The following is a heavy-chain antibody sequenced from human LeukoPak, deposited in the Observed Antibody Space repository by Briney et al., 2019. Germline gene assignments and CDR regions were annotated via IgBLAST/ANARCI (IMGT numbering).Heavy chain of an antibody. V-gene: IGHV3-21*01. CDR3: ARGRSITLLRGVAMSDGFDI. D-gene: IGHD3-10*01. Sequence: GGSLRLSCAASGFTFSSYSMSWVRQAPGKGLEWVSSISSRSGYIYYADSVKGRFTISGDNAKNSLYLQMNTLRAEDTAVYYCARGRSITLLRGVAMSDGFDIWGQGAMVTVSS. J-gene: IGHJ3*02. CDR1: GFTFSSYS. CDR2: ISSRSGYI.